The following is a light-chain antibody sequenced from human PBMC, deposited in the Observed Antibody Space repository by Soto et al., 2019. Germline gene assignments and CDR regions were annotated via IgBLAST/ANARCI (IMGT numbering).Light chain of an antibody. CDR2: GAS. CDR1: QSVSSSY. Sequence: EIVLTQSPGTLSLSPGERATLSCRASQSVSSSYLAWYQQKPGQAPRLLIYGASSRATGIPDRFSGSGSGTEFPLTISRLEPEDFAVYYCQQYGSSPPTWTFGQGTKVEIK. V-gene: IGKV3-20*01. CDR3: QQYGSSPPTWT. J-gene: IGKJ1*01.